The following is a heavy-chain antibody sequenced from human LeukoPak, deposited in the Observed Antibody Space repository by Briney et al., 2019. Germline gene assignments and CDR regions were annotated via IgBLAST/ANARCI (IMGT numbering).Heavy chain of an antibody. D-gene: IGHD2-2*01. CDR1: GGSISSYY. CDR3: ARGPDRYCSSTSCHPLGYYYYMDV. CDR2: IYYSGST. Sequence: SETLSLTYTVSGGSISSYYWSWIRQPPGKGLEWIGYIYYSGSTNYNPSLKSRVTISVDTSKNQFSLKLSSVTAADTAVYYCARGPDRYCSSTSCHPLGYYYYMDVWGKGTTVTVSS. V-gene: IGHV4-59*01. J-gene: IGHJ6*03.